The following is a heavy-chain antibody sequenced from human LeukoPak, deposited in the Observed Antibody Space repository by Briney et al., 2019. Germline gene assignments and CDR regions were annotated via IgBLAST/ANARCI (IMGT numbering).Heavy chain of an antibody. D-gene: IGHD3-3*01. Sequence: GRSLRLSCAASGFTFSSYGMHWVRQAPGKGLEWVAVIWYDGSNKYYADSVKGRFTISRDNSKNMLYLQMNSLRAEDTAVYYCARSRDFWSGYYDGYGMDVWGQGTTVTVSS. CDR1: GFTFSSYG. V-gene: IGHV3-33*01. CDR2: IWYDGSNK. CDR3: ARSRDFWSGYYDGYGMDV. J-gene: IGHJ6*02.